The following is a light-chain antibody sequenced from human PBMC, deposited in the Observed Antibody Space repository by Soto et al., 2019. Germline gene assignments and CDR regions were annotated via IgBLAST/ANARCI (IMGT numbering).Light chain of an antibody. Sequence: SYELTQPPSVSVAPGQTAWITCGGNNIGTKSLHWYQQKPGQAPVLVVYDDSDRPSGIPERFSGSNSGNTATMTISRVEAGDEADYYCQVWDRTSDQYVFGTGTKVTVL. CDR1: NIGTKS. CDR2: DDS. V-gene: IGLV3-21*02. CDR3: QVWDRTSDQYV. J-gene: IGLJ1*01.